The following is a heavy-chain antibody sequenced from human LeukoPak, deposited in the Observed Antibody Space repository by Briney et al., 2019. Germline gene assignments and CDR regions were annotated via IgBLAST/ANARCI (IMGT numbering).Heavy chain of an antibody. D-gene: IGHD6-13*01. Sequence: GGSLRLTCAASGFTFSSYSMNWVRQAPGKGLEWVSYISSTSSTIYYADSVRGRFTISRDNAKNSLYLQMNSLRAEDTAVYYCARDQSSTRYAIGVGEEYFQYWGQGTLVTVSS. V-gene: IGHV3-48*01. CDR1: GFTFSSYS. CDR3: ARDQSSTRYAIGVGEEYFQY. CDR2: ISSTSSTI. J-gene: IGHJ1*01.